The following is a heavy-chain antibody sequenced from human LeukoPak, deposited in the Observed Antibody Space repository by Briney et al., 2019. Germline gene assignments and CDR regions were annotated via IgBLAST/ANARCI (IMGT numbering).Heavy chain of an antibody. CDR2: IIPIFGTA. CDR3: ARDRAVVPAAGFFDY. Sequence: RASVKVPCKASGGTFSSYAISWVRQAPGQGLEWMGGIIPIFGTANYAQKFQGRVTITADESTSTAYMELSSLRSEDTAVYYCARDRAVVPAAGFFDYWGQGTLVTVSS. CDR1: GGTFSSYA. J-gene: IGHJ4*02. D-gene: IGHD2-2*01. V-gene: IGHV1-69*13.